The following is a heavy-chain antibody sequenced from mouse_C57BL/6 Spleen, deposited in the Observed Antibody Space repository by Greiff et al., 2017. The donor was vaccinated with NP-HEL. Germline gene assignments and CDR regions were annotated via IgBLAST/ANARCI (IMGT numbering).Heavy chain of an antibody. CDR3: ARGLLRYAMDY. J-gene: IGHJ4*01. V-gene: IGHV5-4*03. Sequence: DVKLVESGGGLVKPGGSLKLSCAASGFTFSSYAMSWVRQTPEKRLEWVATISDGGSYTYYPDNVKGRFTISRDNAKNNLYLQMSHLKSEDTAMYYCARGLLRYAMDYWGQGTSVTVSS. CDR1: GFTFSSYA. CDR2: ISDGGSYT. D-gene: IGHD1-1*01.